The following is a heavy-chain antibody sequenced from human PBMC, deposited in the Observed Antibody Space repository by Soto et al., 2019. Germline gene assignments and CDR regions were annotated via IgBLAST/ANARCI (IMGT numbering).Heavy chain of an antibody. J-gene: IGHJ6*02. V-gene: IGHV1-69*12. CDR3: ARDRYCGGDCKYYYCYSGMDV. CDR1: GGTFNNYT. CDR2: IIPIFAIP. D-gene: IGHD2-21*02. Sequence: QVQLVQSGAEVKKPGSSVKVSCKASGGTFNNYTISWVRQAPGQGLEWMGGIIPIFAIPNYAQKFQGRVTITADDATSTTYMEPTSLRSDDTAVYYCARDRYCGGDCKYYYCYSGMDVWGQGTTVTVSS.